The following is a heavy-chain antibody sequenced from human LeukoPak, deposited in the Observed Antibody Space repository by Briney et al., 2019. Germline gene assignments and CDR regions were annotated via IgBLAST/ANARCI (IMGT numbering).Heavy chain of an antibody. V-gene: IGHV4-59*01. CDR2: IYYSGST. J-gene: IGHJ6*03. Sequence: SETLSLTCTVSGGSISSYYWSWLRQPPGKGLEWIGYIYYSGSTNYNPSLKSRVTISVDTSKNQFCLKLSSVTAADTAVYYCARYGEKYYDYVWGSYRPKGYYYYYMDVWGKGTTVTVSS. D-gene: IGHD3-16*02. CDR1: GGSISSYY. CDR3: ARYGEKYYDYVWGSYRPKGYYYYYMDV.